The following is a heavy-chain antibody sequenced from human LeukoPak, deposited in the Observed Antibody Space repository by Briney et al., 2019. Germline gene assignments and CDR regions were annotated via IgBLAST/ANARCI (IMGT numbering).Heavy chain of an antibody. D-gene: IGHD6-6*01. V-gene: IGHV3-30*04. CDR2: ISYDGSNK. CDR1: GFTFSSYA. CDR3: ARDPIAARRRVFFMDV. Sequence: PGGSPRLSCAASGFTFSSYAMHWVRQAPGKGLEWVAVISYDGSNKYYAGSVKGRFTISRDNTKNTLYLQMNSLRAEDTAVYYCARDPIAARRRVFFMDVWGKGTTVTVSS. J-gene: IGHJ6*03.